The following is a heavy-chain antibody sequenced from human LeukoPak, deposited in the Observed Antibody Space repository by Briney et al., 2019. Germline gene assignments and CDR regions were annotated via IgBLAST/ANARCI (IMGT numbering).Heavy chain of an antibody. CDR1: GFTSSSYG. D-gene: IGHD3-22*01. J-gene: IGHJ4*02. Sequence: SGGSLRLSCAASGFTSSSYGMHWVRQAPGKGLEWVAVISYDGSNKYYADSVKGRFTISRDNSKNTLYLQMNSLRAEDTAVYYCAKDVGGYYYSGYFDYWGQGTLVTVSS. V-gene: IGHV3-30*18. CDR3: AKDVGGYYYSGYFDY. CDR2: ISYDGSNK.